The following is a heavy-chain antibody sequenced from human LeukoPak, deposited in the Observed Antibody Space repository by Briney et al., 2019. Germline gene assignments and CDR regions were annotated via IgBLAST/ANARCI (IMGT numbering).Heavy chain of an antibody. D-gene: IGHD6-13*01. J-gene: IGHJ4*02. Sequence: SATLSLTCAVYGGSFSGYYWSWIRQPPGKGLEWIGEINHSGSTNDNPSLKSRVTISVDTSKNQFSLKLSSVTAADTAVYYCARGSVRGAAAGPDLDYWGQGTLVTVSS. CDR2: INHSGST. CDR1: GGSFSGYY. V-gene: IGHV4-34*01. CDR3: ARGSVRGAAAGPDLDY.